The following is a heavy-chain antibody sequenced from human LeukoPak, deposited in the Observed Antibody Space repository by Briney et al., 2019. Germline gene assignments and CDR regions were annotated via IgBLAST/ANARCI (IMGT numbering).Heavy chain of an antibody. D-gene: IGHD2-15*01. Sequence: GGSLRLSCAASGFTVSSNYMSWVRQAPGKGLEWVSVIYSGGSTYYADSVKGRFTISRDNSKNTLYLQMNSLRAEDTAVYYCARDLYSSAHGMDVWGQGTTVTVCS. CDR3: ARDLYSSAHGMDV. J-gene: IGHJ6*02. V-gene: IGHV3-66*01. CDR2: IYSGGST. CDR1: GFTVSSNY.